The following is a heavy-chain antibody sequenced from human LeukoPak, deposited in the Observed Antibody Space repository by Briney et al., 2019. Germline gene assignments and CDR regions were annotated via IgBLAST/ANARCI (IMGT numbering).Heavy chain of an antibody. D-gene: IGHD3-22*01. J-gene: IGHJ4*02. CDR1: GYTFTGYY. V-gene: IGHV1-2*02. CDR3: ARDGYYYDSSGYQDY. Sequence: ASVKVSCKASGYTFTGYYMHWVRQAPGQGPEWMGWINPNSGGTNYAQKFQGRVTMTRDTSISTAYMELSRLRSDDTAVYYCARDGYYYDSSGYQDYWGQGTLVTVSS. CDR2: INPNSGGT.